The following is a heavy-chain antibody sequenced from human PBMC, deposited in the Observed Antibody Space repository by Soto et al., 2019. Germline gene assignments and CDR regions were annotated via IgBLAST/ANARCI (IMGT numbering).Heavy chain of an antibody. CDR1: GFTFSNYA. CDR2: ISTSIDAT. J-gene: IGHJ4*02. CDR3: AKDRTVAARNFDY. D-gene: IGHD6-6*01. Sequence: PGGSLILSCSASGFTFSNYAMGWVRQAPGKGLEWASSISTSIDATYYADSVKGRFTISRDDSKNTLYLQMNSLRAEDTAVYYCAKDRTVAARNFDYWGQGTLVTVSS. V-gene: IGHV3-23*01.